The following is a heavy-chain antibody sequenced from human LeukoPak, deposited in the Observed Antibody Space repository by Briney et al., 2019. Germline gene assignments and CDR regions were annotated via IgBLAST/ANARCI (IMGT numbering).Heavy chain of an antibody. Sequence: PSETLSLTGAVYGGSFSGYYWSWIRQPPGKGLEWIGEINHSGSTNYNPSLKSRVTISVDTSKNQFSLKLSSVTAADTAVYYCQLVVVVPAAIKEADYWGQGTLVTVSS. CDR1: GGSFSGYY. D-gene: IGHD2-2*02. CDR2: INHSGST. V-gene: IGHV4-34*01. CDR3: QLVVVVPAAIKEADY. J-gene: IGHJ4*02.